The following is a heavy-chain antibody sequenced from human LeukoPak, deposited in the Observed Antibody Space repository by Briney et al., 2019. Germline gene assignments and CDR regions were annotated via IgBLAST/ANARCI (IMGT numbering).Heavy chain of an antibody. CDR1: GLTFSSYS. V-gene: IGHV3-21*01. D-gene: IGHD5-18*01. Sequence: GGSLRLSCAASGLTFSSYSMNWVRQAPGKGLEWVSSIRSGSKYIYNADSVKGRFTISRDNAKNSLYLQMNSLRAEDTAVYYCARALSYSYGSMDFWGQGTLVIVSS. CDR2: IRSGSKYI. CDR3: ARALSYSYGSMDF. J-gene: IGHJ4*02.